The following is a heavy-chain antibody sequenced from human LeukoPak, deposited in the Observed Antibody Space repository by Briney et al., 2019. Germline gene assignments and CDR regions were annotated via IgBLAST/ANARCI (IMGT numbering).Heavy chain of an antibody. CDR1: GGTFSSYA. Sequence: ASVKVSCKASGGTFSSYAISWVRQAPGQGLEWMGGIIPIFCTANYAQKFQGRVTITADESTRTAYMELSSLRSEDTAVYYCARDRTYYGSGLFDYWGQGTLVTVSS. V-gene: IGHV1-69*13. CDR2: IIPIFCTA. J-gene: IGHJ4*02. CDR3: ARDRTYYGSGLFDY. D-gene: IGHD3-10*01.